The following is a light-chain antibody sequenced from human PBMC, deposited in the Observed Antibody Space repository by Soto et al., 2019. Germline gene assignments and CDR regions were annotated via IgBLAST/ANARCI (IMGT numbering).Light chain of an antibody. CDR2: KAP. CDR1: QSITDW. J-gene: IGKJ1*01. CDR3: KYWDDSSWT. V-gene: IGKV1-5*03. Sequence: IQMTQSPSTLSASVGDRVTITCRASQSITDWLAWYQQKPGKAPKFLIYKAPNLEGGVPSRFSRSGSGPEFTLTISIVQPDDLATYYCKYWDDSSWTFVQGTKVDSK.